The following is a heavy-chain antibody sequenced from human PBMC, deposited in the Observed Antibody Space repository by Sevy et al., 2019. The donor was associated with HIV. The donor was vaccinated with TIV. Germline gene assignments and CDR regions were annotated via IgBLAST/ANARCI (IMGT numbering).Heavy chain of an antibody. J-gene: IGHJ5*02. CDR1: GFAFSSYT. CDR2: ISSSSDYI. V-gene: IGHV3-21*01. CDR3: ARDELGSGTSQNWFDP. D-gene: IGHD3-10*01. Sequence: GGSLRLSCAASGFAFSSYTMNWVRQAPGKGLEWVSSISSSSDYIYYADSVRGRFTISRDNAKKSLYLQMNSLRAEDTAFYYCARDELGSGTSQNWFDPWGQGTLVTVSS.